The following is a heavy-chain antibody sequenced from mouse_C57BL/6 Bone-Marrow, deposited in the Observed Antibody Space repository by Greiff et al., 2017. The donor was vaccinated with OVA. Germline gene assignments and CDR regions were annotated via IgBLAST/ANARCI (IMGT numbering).Heavy chain of an antibody. CDR3: AGGLHLFYAMDY. V-gene: IGHV3-6*01. Sequence: EVQLVQTGPGLVKPSPSLSLSCTASGYSITSGYFWNLMRQPPGNQLEWMGYIRYDGSNNYNPSFKNRITITRDTSKNQYFLKLNSVTTEDAATYYCAGGLHLFYAMDYWGQGTSVTVSS. CDR1: GYSITSGYF. D-gene: IGHD2-3*01. CDR2: IRYDGSN. J-gene: IGHJ4*01.